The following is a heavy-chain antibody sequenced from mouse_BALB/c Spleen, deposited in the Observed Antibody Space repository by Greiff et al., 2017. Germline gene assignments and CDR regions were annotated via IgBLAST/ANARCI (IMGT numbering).Heavy chain of an antibody. CDR1: GFTFSSYT. V-gene: IGHV5-12-2*01. CDR2: ISNGGGST. J-gene: IGHJ4*01. CDR3: ARHRYYAMDY. Sequence: EVHLVESGGGLVQPGGSLKLSCAASGFTFSSYTMSWVRQTPEKRLEWVAYISNGGGSTYFPDTVKGRFTISRDNAKNTLYLQMSSLKSEDTAMYYCARHRYYAMDYWGQGTSVTVSS.